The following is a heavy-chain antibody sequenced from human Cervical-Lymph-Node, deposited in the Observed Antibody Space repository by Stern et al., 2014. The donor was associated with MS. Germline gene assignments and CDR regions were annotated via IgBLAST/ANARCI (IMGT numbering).Heavy chain of an antibody. CDR3: GWGGLGHYFEY. CDR1: GGTFSSSD. V-gene: IGHV1-69*01. CDR2: IIPIIGTA. D-gene: IGHD3-16*01. Sequence: QVQLVQSGAEVQKPGSSVKVSCRASGGTFSSSDISWVRQAPGQGLEWMGGIIPIIGTATYAQKYQGRVTITADEPTSKAYMKRSSLRSEDTAIYYWGWGGLGHYFEYWGQGTLVPVSS. J-gene: IGHJ4*02.